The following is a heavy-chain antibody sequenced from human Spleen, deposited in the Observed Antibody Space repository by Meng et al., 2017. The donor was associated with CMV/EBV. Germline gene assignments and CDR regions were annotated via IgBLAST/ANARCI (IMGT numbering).Heavy chain of an antibody. CDR3: ARAFYYDFWSGYYFDY. D-gene: IGHD3-3*01. Sequence: SETLSLTCAVYGGSFSGYYWSWIRQPPGKGLEWIGEINHSGSTNYNPSLKSRVTISVDTSKNQFSLKLSSVTAADTAVYYCARAFYYDFWSGYYFDYWGQGTLVTVSS. J-gene: IGHJ4*02. CDR2: INHSGST. CDR1: GGSFSGYY. V-gene: IGHV4-34*01.